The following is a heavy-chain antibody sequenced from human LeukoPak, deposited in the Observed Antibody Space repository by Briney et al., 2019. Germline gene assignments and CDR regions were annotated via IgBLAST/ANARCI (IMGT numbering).Heavy chain of an antibody. CDR1: GFAFNNYA. Sequence: PGGSLRVSCAASGFAFNNYAMNWVRQAPGKRLEWVSSISGGGETTYYADSAKGRFTISRDNSQNTLYLQMNSLRAEDTAVYYCARDYADYVGYFFFDYWGQGTLVTVSS. D-gene: IGHD4-17*01. CDR2: ISGGGETT. V-gene: IGHV3-23*01. CDR3: ARDYADYVGYFFFDY. J-gene: IGHJ4*02.